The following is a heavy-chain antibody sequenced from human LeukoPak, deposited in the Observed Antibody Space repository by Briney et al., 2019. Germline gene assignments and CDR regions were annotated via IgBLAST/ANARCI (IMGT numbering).Heavy chain of an antibody. J-gene: IGHJ4*02. D-gene: IGHD6-19*01. V-gene: IGHV1-69*06. Sequence: SVKVSCKASGGTFSSYAISWVRQAPGQGLEWMGGIIPIFGTANYAQKFQGRVTITADKSTSTAYMELSSLRSEDTAVYYCARTSSGWFPKDYWGQGTLVTVSS. CDR3: ARTSSGWFPKDY. CDR2: IIPIFGTA. CDR1: GGTFSSYA.